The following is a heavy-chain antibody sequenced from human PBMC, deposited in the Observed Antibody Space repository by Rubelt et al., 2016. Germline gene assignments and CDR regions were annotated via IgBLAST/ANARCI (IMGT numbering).Heavy chain of an antibody. Sequence: EVQLVESGGGLVQPGRSLRLSCAASGFIFDDYAMHWVRQAPGKGLEWVSGISGNSDNKDYADSVQGRFTISRNNAKNSLKLQMNSLRSEDTALYFCAKDLVRNYEYYYAVDVRGQGTMVTVSS. CDR2: ISGNSDNK. J-gene: IGHJ6*02. CDR3: AKDLVRNYEYYYAVDV. CDR1: GFIFDDYA. V-gene: IGHV3-9*01. D-gene: IGHD1-7*01.